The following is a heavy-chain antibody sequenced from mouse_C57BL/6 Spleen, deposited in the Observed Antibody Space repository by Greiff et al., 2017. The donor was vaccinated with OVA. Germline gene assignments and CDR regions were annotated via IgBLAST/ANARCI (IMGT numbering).Heavy chain of an antibody. J-gene: IGHJ4*01. CDR2: IVPSDSYT. V-gene: IGHV1-59*01. D-gene: IGHD2-2*01. CDR1: GYTFTSYW. CDR3: ARWSVTTSYYYAMDY. Sequence: QVQLQQPGAELVRPGTSVKLSCKASGYTFTSYWMHWVKQRPGQGLEWMGVIVPSDSYTNYNQKFKGKATLTVDTSSSTAYMQLSSLTSEDSAVYYCARWSVTTSYYYAMDYWGQGTSVTVSS.